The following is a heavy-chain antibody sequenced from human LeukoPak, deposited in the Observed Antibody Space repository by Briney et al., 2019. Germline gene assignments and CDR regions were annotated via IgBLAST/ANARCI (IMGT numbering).Heavy chain of an antibody. V-gene: IGHV7-4-1*02. D-gene: IGHD5-18*01. CDR3: ARDLSGYNYDH. J-gene: IGHJ4*02. Sequence: GASVKVSCKASGYPFTTSAMNWVRQAPGQGLEWMGWINTNTGNPTYAQGFTGRFVFSLDTSVSTAYLQISSLKAEDTAVYYCARDLSGYNYDHWGQGTLVTVSS. CDR2: INTNTGNP. CDR1: GYPFTTSA.